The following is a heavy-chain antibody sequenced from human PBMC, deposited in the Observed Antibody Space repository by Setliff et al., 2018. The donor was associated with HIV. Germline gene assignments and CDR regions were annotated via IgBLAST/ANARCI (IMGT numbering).Heavy chain of an antibody. CDR1: GYTFGYNY. D-gene: IGHD1-26*01. CDR3: SRDVGVPGRGNALDY. V-gene: IGHV1-2*06. CDR2: IAPNSGDT. Sequence: ASVKVSCKTSGYTFGYNYIHWVRQAPGQGLEWMGRIAPNSGDTKYAQKFEGRVTVTRDTSINTVYTEVSSLRSDDTAVYYCSRDVGVPGRGNALDYWGQGTQVTV. J-gene: IGHJ4*02.